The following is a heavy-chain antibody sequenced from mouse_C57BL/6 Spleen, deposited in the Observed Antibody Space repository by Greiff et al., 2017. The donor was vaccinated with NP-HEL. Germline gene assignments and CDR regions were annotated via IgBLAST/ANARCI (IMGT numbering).Heavy chain of an antibody. Sequence: EVQRVESGPGLVKPSQSLSLTCSVTGYSITSGYYWNWIRQFPGNKLEWMGYISYDGSNNYNPSLKNRISITRDTSKNQFFLKLNSVTTEDTATYYCARDGHGAMDYWGQGTSVTVSS. V-gene: IGHV3-6*01. CDR2: ISYDGSN. CDR1: GYSITSGYY. CDR3: ARDGHGAMDY. J-gene: IGHJ4*01.